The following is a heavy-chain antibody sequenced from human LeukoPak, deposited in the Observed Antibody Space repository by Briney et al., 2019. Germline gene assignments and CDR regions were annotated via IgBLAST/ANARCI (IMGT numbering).Heavy chain of an antibody. CDR3: ARERTSGWDAFDT. CDR1: GFTFSSYA. CDR2: INSVGSST. D-gene: IGHD6-19*01. V-gene: IGHV3-74*01. J-gene: IGHJ5*02. Sequence: SGGSLRLSCAASGFTFSSYAMSWVRQAPGKGLVWVSRINSVGSSTSYADSVKGRFTISRDNAKNTLYLQMNSLRAEDTAVYYCARERTSGWDAFDTWGQGTLVTVSS.